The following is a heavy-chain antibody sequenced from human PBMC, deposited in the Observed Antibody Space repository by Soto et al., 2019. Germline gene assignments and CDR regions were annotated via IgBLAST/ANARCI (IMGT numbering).Heavy chain of an antibody. J-gene: IGHJ6*02. D-gene: IGHD1-26*01. V-gene: IGHV3-48*02. CDR1: GFTFSSYS. CDR2: ISSSSSTI. Sequence: GGSLRLPCAASGFTFSSYSMNWVRQAPGKGLEWVSYISSSSSTIYYADSVKGRFTISRDNAKNSLYLQMNSLRDEDTAVYYCARRYRVRGWDYYGMDVWGQGTTVTVSS. CDR3: ARRYRVRGWDYYGMDV.